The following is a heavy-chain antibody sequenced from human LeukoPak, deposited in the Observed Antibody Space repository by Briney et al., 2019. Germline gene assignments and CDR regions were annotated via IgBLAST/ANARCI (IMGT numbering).Heavy chain of an antibody. CDR3: ARTRGAFDI. Sequence: GRSLRLSCAASGFTFSSYGMHWVRQAPRKGLEWVAIISYDGSNKYYADSVKGRFTISRDNSKNTLYLQMNSLRAEDTAVYYCARTRGAFDIWGQGTMVTVSS. CDR1: GFTFSSYG. J-gene: IGHJ3*02. CDR2: ISYDGSNK. V-gene: IGHV3-30*03.